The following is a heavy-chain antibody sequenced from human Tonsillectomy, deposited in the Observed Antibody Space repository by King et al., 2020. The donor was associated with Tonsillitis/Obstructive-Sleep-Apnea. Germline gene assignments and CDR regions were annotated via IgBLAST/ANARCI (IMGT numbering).Heavy chain of an antibody. J-gene: IGHJ4*02. D-gene: IGHD5-18*01. CDR3: ARDLGVQLWADDY. CDR1: GFTFSSYE. CDR2: ISSSGSTI. Sequence: VQLVESGGGLVQPGGSLRLSCAASGFTFSSYEMNWVRQAPGKGLEWVSYISSSGSTIYYADSVKGRFTISRDNAKNSLYLQMNSLRAKDTAVYYCARDLGVQLWADDYWGQGTLVTVSS. V-gene: IGHV3-48*03.